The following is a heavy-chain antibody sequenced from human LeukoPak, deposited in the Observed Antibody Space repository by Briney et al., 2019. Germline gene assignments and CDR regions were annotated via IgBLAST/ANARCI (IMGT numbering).Heavy chain of an antibody. D-gene: IGHD3-3*01. Sequence: ASVKVSCKTSGYSFTDYYIHWVRQAPGQGLEWMGWINTKSGRTSSARKFQGRVTMTRDPSIATVYMDMAWLTSDDTAIYFCARADFIDAGPYLIGPWGQGTLVTVSS. CDR3: ARADFIDAGPYLIGP. V-gene: IGHV1-2*02. CDR1: GYSFTDYY. J-gene: IGHJ5*02. CDR2: INTKSGRT.